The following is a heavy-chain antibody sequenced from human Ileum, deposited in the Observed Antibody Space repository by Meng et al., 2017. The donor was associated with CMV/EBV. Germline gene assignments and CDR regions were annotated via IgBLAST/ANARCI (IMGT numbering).Heavy chain of an antibody. J-gene: IGHJ4*02. CDR2: LRGDGTTE. CDR3: ARDRGPGGVDY. V-gene: IGHV3-74*01. D-gene: IGHD3-10*01. CDR1: GFTFSKYW. Sequence: GESLKISCAASGFTFSKYWMYWVRQVPGKGLVWVSRLRGDGTTETYADFVRGRFTISRDNVKNMLYLQMNSLGAEDTAVYYCARDRGPGGVDYWGQGTLVTVPS.